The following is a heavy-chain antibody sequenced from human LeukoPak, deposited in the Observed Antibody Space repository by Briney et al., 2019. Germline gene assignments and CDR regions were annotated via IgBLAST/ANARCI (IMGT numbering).Heavy chain of an antibody. D-gene: IGHD5-18*01. CDR2: ISAYNGNT. CDR3: ARGSVGYSYGTEVSDDY. CDR1: GYTFTSYG. Sequence: ASVKVSCKASGYTFTSYGISWVRQAPGQGLEWMGWISAYNGNTNYAQKLQGRVTMTTDTSTSTAYMELRSLRSDDTAVYYCARGSVGYSYGTEVSDDYWGQGTLVTVSS. V-gene: IGHV1-18*01. J-gene: IGHJ4*02.